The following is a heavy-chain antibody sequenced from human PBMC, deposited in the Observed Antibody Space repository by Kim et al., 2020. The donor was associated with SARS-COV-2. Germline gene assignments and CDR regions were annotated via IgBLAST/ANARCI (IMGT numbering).Heavy chain of an antibody. D-gene: IGHD6-13*01. J-gene: IGHJ4*02. CDR1: GFTFSSYS. CDR3: ARDRSQRSGGYSDY. V-gene: IGHV3-21*01. CDR2: ISSSSYI. Sequence: GGSLRLSCAASGFTFSSYSMNWVRQAPGKGLEWVSSISSSSYIYYADSVKGRFTISRDNAKNSLYLQMNSLRAEDTAVYYCARDRSQRSGGYSDYWGQGTLVTVSS.